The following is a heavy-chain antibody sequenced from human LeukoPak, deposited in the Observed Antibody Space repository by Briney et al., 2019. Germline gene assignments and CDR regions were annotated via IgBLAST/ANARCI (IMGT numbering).Heavy chain of an antibody. CDR3: ARSYSSGWYYFDY. J-gene: IGHJ4*02. V-gene: IGHV3-66*01. D-gene: IGHD6-19*01. CDR2: IYSGGST. Sequence: GGSLRLSCAASGFTVSSNYMSWVRQAPGKGLEWVSVIYSGGSTYYADSVKGRFTISRDNSKNTLYLQMNSLRAEDTAVYYCARSYSSGWYYFDYWAREPWSPSPQ. CDR1: GFTVSSNY.